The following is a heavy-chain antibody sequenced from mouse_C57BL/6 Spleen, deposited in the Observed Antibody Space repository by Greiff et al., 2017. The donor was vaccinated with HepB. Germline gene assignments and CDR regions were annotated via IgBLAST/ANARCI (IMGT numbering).Heavy chain of an antibody. CDR3: ARQNYYGSSRYFDV. CDR2: ISSGGSYT. CDR1: GFTFSSYG. V-gene: IGHV5-6*01. Sequence: EVKLMESGGDLVKPGGSLKLSCAASGFTFSSYGMSWVRQTPDKRLEWVATISSGGSYTYYPDSVKGRFTISRDNAKNTLYLQMSSLKSEDTAMYYCARQNYYGSSRYFDVWGTGTTVTVSS. J-gene: IGHJ1*03. D-gene: IGHD1-1*01.